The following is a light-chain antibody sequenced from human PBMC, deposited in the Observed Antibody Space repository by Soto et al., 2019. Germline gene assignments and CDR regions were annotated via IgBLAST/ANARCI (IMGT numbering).Light chain of an antibody. CDR1: QSVSSN. CDR2: GAS. Sequence: EMVMTQSPATLSVSPGERATLSCRASQSVSSNLAWYQQKPGQAPRLLIYGASTRATGIPARFSGSGSGTDFTLTISSLEPEDFAVYYCQHRSNWPLTFGGGTKVDNK. CDR3: QHRSNWPLT. V-gene: IGKV3-11*01. J-gene: IGKJ4*01.